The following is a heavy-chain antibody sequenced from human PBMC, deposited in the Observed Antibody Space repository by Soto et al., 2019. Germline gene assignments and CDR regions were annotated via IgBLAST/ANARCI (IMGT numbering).Heavy chain of an antibody. CDR3: ARDGGEYDDYYYYGMDF. D-gene: IGHD3-10*01. V-gene: IGHV1-18*01. Sequence: ASVKVSCKASGYTFTSYGISWVRQAPGQGLEWMGWISAYNGNTNYAQKLQGRVTMTTDTSTSTAYMELRSLRSEDTAVYYCARDGGEYDDYYYYGMDFWGQGTTVTVSS. CDR2: ISAYNGNT. CDR1: GYTFTSYG. J-gene: IGHJ6*02.